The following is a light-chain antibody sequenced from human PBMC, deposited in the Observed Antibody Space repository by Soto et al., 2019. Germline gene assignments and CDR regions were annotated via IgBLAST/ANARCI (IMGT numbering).Light chain of an antibody. Sequence: QSALTQPASVSGSPGQSITISCTGTSSDVGGYNYVSWYQQHPGKAPKLMIYEVNNRPSGVSNRFSGSKSGNKASLTISGLQAEDEADYYCGSYTSSSTGLFGTGTKVTVL. CDR2: EVN. J-gene: IGLJ1*01. CDR3: GSYTSSSTGL. V-gene: IGLV2-14*01. CDR1: SSDVGGYNY.